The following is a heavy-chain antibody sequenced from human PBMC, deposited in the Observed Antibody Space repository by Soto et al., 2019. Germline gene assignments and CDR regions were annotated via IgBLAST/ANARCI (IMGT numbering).Heavy chain of an antibody. V-gene: IGHV5-10-1*01. J-gene: IGHJ4*02. CDR2: IDPSDSYT. CDR3: ARRVKLGASGGWSPIDY. Sequence: GESQKISCKGSGYSFTSYWISWVRQMPGKGLEWMGRIDPSDSYTNYSPSFQGHVTISADKSISTAYLQWSSLKASDTAMYYCARRVKLGASGGWSPIDYWGQGTLVIVS. D-gene: IGHD6-19*01. CDR1: GYSFTSYW.